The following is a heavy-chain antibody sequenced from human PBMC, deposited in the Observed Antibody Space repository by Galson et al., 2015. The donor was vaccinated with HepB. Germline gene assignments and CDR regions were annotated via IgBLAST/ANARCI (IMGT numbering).Heavy chain of an antibody. V-gene: IGHV3-21*01. Sequence: SLRLSCAASGFTFSSYSMNWVRQAPGKGLEWVSSISSSSSYIYYADSVKGRFTISRDNAKNSLYLQMNSLRAEDTAVYYCARDTGGAVDIVATDYWGQGTLVTVSS. D-gene: IGHD5-12*01. CDR3: ARDTGGAVDIVATDY. J-gene: IGHJ4*02. CDR1: GFTFSSYS. CDR2: ISSSSSYI.